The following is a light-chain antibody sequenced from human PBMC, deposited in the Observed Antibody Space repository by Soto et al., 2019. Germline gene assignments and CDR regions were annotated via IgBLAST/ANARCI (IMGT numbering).Light chain of an antibody. Sequence: DIQMTQSPSSLSASVGDRFTITCQASQDIKNYLNWYQQKSGKAPKLLIYDASDLETGVPSRFSGSGSGTDFTFTINSLQPEDIATYYCQQYDNLPLTFGGGTKV. CDR1: QDIKNY. J-gene: IGKJ4*01. V-gene: IGKV1-33*01. CDR3: QQYDNLPLT. CDR2: DAS.